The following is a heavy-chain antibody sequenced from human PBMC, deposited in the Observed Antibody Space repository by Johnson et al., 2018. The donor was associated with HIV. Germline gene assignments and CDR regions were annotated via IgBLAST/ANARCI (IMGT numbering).Heavy chain of an antibody. Sequence: VQLVESGGGVVRPGGSLRVSCTATGFTFDDYVVSWVRHAPGKGLEWVSSLNWKDCSTTYADSVKGRFIVSRDNAKHSLYLQMNSPRAEDTALYYCARDPTTQYLRLIGDFGSFDIWGQGTMVTVSS. CDR2: LNWKDCST. J-gene: IGHJ3*02. D-gene: IGHD2-2*01. V-gene: IGHV3-20*04. CDR3: ARDPTTQYLRLIGDFGSFDI. CDR1: GFTFDDYV.